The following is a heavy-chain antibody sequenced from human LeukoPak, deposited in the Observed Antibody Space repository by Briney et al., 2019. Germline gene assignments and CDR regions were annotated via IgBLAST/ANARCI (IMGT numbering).Heavy chain of an antibody. CDR2: ISYDGSNK. Sequence: GGSLRLSCAASGFTFSSYGMHWVRQAPGKGLEWVAVISYDGSNKYYAESVKGRFTISRDNSKNTLYLQMNSLRAEDTAVYYCAKESGVLLWFGESNRSLDYWGQGSLVTVSS. CDR1: GFTFSSYG. CDR3: AKESGVLLWFGESNRSLDY. V-gene: IGHV3-30*18. D-gene: IGHD3-10*01. J-gene: IGHJ4*02.